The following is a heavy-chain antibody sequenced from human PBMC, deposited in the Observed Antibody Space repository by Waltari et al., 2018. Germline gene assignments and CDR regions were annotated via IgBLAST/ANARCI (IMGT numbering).Heavy chain of an antibody. D-gene: IGHD6-13*01. CDR1: GFTFDDYA. CDR2: ISWNSGSI. Sequence: EVQLVESGGGLVQPGRSLRLSCAASGFTFDDYAMNWVRQAPGKGLEWVSGISWNSGSIGYADSVKGRFTISRDNAKNSLYLQMNSLRAEDTALYYCAKGGSRIYYYYMDVWGKGTTVTVSS. J-gene: IGHJ6*03. V-gene: IGHV3-9*01. CDR3: AKGGSRIYYYYMDV.